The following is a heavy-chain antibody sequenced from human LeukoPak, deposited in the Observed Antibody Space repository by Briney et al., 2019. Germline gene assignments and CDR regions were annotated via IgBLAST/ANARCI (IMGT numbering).Heavy chain of an antibody. J-gene: IGHJ3*02. CDR1: GFTFSDYY. CDR3: ARDFSLPHDAFDI. CDR2: ISSSGSTI. Sequence: GGSLRLSCSASGFTFSDYYMSWIPQAPGKGLEWVSYISSSGSTIYYADSVKGRFTISRDNAKNSLYLQMNSLRAEDTAVYYCARDFSLPHDAFDIWGQGTMGTVSS. D-gene: IGHD3-16*02. V-gene: IGHV3-11*04.